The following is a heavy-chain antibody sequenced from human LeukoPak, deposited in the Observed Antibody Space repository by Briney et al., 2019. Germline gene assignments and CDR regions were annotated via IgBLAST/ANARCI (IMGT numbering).Heavy chain of an antibody. CDR2: INAGNGNT. CDR3: ARMGALEYSSSSGYYGMDV. D-gene: IGHD6-6*01. V-gene: IGHV1-3*01. J-gene: IGHJ6*02. CDR1: GYTFTSYA. Sequence: ASVKVSCKASGYTFTSYAMHWVRQAHGQRLEWMGWINAGNGNTKYSQKFQGRVTITRDTSASTAYMELSSLRSEDTAVYYCARMGALEYSSSSGYYGMDVWGQGTTVTVSS.